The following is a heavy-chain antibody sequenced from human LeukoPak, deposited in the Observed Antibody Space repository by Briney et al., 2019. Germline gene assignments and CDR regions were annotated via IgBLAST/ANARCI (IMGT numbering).Heavy chain of an antibody. Sequence: PGGSLRLSCAASGFTFSSYAMHWVRQAPGKVLEWVAVISYDGSNKYYADSVKGRFTISRDNTKNTLYLQMNSLRAEDTAVYYCAREVGGFDYWGQGTLVTVSS. CDR3: AREVGGFDY. V-gene: IGHV3-30-3*01. J-gene: IGHJ4*02. D-gene: IGHD3-16*01. CDR1: GFTFSSYA. CDR2: ISYDGSNK.